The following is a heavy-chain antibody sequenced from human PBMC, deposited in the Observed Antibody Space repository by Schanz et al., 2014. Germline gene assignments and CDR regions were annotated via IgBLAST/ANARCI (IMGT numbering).Heavy chain of an antibody. J-gene: IGHJ6*02. CDR1: GYTFTAYG. D-gene: IGHD3-9*01. Sequence: QILLVQPGPEVKKPGASVKVSCKASGYTFTAYGVIWVRQAPGQGLEWMGWISTSNGNTNYIQKLQGRVTMTTDTSTSTAYMELSSMRSDDTAAYYCARVQDDIVTGSEYYYGMDVWGQGTTVTVSS. CDR2: ISTSNGNT. CDR3: ARVQDDIVTGSEYYYGMDV. V-gene: IGHV1-18*01.